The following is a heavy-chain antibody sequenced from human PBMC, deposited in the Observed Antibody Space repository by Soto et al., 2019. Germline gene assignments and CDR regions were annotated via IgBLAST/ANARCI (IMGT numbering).Heavy chain of an antibody. CDR1: GFTFSKYG. D-gene: IGHD6-19*01. CDR2: ISYDGSNK. V-gene: IGHV3-30*18. Sequence: PGGSLRLSCEGSGFTFSKYGMHWVRQAPGKGLEWVAVISYDGSNKYYADSVKGRFTISRDNSKNTLYLQMNSLRAEDTAVYYCAKLGSAVAGTGYYYGMDVWGQGTTVTVSS. J-gene: IGHJ6*02. CDR3: AKLGSAVAGTGYYYGMDV.